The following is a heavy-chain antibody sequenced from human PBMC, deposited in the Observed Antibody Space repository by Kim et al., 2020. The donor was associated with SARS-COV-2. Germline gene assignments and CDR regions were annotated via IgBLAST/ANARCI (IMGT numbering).Heavy chain of an antibody. CDR1: GGSISSYY. CDR3: ARDKRGTYGGYVTKFYYYGLDD. D-gene: IGHD2-8*01. CDR2: IYYSGST. Sequence: SETLSLTCTVSGGSISSYYWSWIRQPPGKGLEWIGYIYYSGSTNYNPSLKSRVTISVDTSKNQFSLKLSSVTAADTAVYYCARDKRGTYGGYVTKFYYYGLDDWGQGTTVTVSS. J-gene: IGHJ6*02. V-gene: IGHV4-59*13.